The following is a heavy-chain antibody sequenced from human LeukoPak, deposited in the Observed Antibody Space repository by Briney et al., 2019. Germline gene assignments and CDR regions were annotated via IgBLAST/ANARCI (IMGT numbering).Heavy chain of an antibody. V-gene: IGHV3-23*01. Sequence: QPGGSLRLSCAASGFNFSSYAMSWVRQAPGKGLEWVSVISGSGGSTYYADSVKGRFAISRDNSKNTLYLQMNSLRAEYTAVYYCAKCGGGSCYSNYFDYWGQGILVTVSS. CDR1: GFNFSSYA. CDR2: ISGSGGST. D-gene: IGHD2-15*01. CDR3: AKCGGGSCYSNYFDY. J-gene: IGHJ4*02.